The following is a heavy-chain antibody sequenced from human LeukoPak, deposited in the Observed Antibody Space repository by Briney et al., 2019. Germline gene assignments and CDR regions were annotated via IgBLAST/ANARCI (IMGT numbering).Heavy chain of an antibody. D-gene: IGHD2-15*01. J-gene: IGHJ3*02. V-gene: IGHV1-2*02. CDR1: GYTFTGYY. CDR2: INPNSGGT. Sequence: ASVKVSCKASGYTFTGYYMHWVRQAPGQGLEWMGLINPNSGGTNYAQKFQGRVTMTRDTSISTAYMELSRLRSDDTAVYYCARVSGYCSGGSCYSSAFDIWGQGTMVTVSS. CDR3: ARVSGYCSGGSCYSSAFDI.